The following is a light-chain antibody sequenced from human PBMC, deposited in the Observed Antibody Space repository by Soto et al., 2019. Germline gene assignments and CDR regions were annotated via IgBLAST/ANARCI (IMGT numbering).Light chain of an antibody. J-gene: IGLJ1*01. CDR3: QSYDSGLRALDV. V-gene: IGLV1-40*01. CDR1: GSNIGAGYD. Sequence: QSVLTQPPSVSGAPGQRVTISCTGSGSNIGAGYDVHWYQQLPGRAPKLLIYGNNNRPSGIPDRFSGSNSGTSASLAITVLQAGDEADYYCQSYDSGLRALDVFGTGTKLTVL. CDR2: GNN.